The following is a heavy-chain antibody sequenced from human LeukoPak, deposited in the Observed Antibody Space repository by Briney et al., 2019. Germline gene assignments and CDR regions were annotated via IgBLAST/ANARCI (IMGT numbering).Heavy chain of an antibody. CDR2: IYHTGST. D-gene: IGHD2-21*01. CDR3: ARHIGGRYYYYYMDV. Sequence: SETLSLTCTVSGYSISNYYYWGWIRQPPGKGLEWIGSIYHTGSTYHNPSLKSRVTISVDTSKNQFSLKLSSVTAADTAVYYCARHIGGRYYYYYMDVWGKGTTVTISS. V-gene: IGHV4-38-2*02. CDR1: GYSISNYYY. J-gene: IGHJ6*03.